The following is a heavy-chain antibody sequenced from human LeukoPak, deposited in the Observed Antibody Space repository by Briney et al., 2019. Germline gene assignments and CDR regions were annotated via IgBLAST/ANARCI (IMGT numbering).Heavy chain of an antibody. Sequence: GGSLRLSCAASGFTFSSYAMSWVRQAPGRGLEWVSSISGSGGSTYYADSVKGRFTISRDNSKNTLYLQMNSLRAEDTAVYYCAKDMYYYDSSGSVPFDYWGQGTLVTVSS. CDR3: AKDMYYYDSSGSVPFDY. CDR2: ISGSGGST. D-gene: IGHD3-22*01. J-gene: IGHJ4*02. V-gene: IGHV3-23*01. CDR1: GFTFSSYA.